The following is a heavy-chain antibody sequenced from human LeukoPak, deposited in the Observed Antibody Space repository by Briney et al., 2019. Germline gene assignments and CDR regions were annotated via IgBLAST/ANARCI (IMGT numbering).Heavy chain of an antibody. D-gene: IGHD3-3*01. CDR2: IYYSGST. Sequence: SETLSLTCTVSGGSISSSSYYWGWIRQPPGKGLEWIGSIYYSGSTYYNPSLKSRVTISVDTSKNQFSLKLSSVTAADTAVYYCASQRGGGLRFLEWLPPGVYYYYMDVWGKGTTVTVSS. CDR3: ASQRGGGLRFLEWLPPGVYYYYMDV. V-gene: IGHV4-39*01. J-gene: IGHJ6*03. CDR1: GGSISSSSYY.